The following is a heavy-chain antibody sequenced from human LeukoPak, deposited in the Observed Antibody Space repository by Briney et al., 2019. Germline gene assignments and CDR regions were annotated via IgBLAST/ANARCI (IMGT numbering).Heavy chain of an antibody. CDR3: ARDRGNQYDVYDY. CDR2: IYSSGNT. Sequence: SETLSLTCTVSGGSISNYYWGWIRQPAGKGLEWIGRIYSSGNTNYNPSLKSRVTISVDMSTNQFSLRLSSVTAADTAVYYCARDRGNQYDVYDYWGQGTLVTVSS. V-gene: IGHV4-4*07. CDR1: GGSISNYY. J-gene: IGHJ4*02. D-gene: IGHD1-26*01.